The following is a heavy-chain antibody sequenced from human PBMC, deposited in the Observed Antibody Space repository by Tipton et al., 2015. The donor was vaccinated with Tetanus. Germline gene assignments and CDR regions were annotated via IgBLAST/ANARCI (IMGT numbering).Heavy chain of an antibody. CDR1: GGSINSGTFY. CDR2: VYYTGST. J-gene: IGHJ4*02. Sequence: LRLSCTVSGGSINSGTFYWDWIRQTPGKGLEWIGYVYYTGSTNHNPSLKSRVTISMDRSKNQISLQLTSVTAADTAVYFCAGVTAQRTELYFDHWGQGTLVAVSP. D-gene: IGHD6-13*01. V-gene: IGHV4-61*01. CDR3: AGVTAQRTELYFDH.